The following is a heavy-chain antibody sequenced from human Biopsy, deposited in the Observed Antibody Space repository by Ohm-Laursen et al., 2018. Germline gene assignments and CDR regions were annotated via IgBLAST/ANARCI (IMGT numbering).Heavy chain of an antibody. J-gene: IGHJ5*02. CDR2: INDSGRT. CDR3: ARGTNYYGSGRNRHWFDP. D-gene: IGHD3-10*01. V-gene: IGHV4-34*01. Sequence: TLSLTCGVYGGSFSGYYCSWIRQPPGKGLEWIGEINDSGRTNYNPPLRSRVTFSVDTSKNQFSLKLSSVTAADTAVYYCARGTNYYGSGRNRHWFDPWGQGTQVTVSS. CDR1: GGSFSGYY.